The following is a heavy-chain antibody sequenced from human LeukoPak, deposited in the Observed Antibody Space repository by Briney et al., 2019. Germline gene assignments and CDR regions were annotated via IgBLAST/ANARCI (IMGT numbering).Heavy chain of an antibody. CDR2: NYYSGST. J-gene: IGHJ4*02. CDR1: GGSINSYY. Sequence: PSETLSLTCTVSGGSINSYYWSWLRQPPGKGLEWIAYNYYSGSTSYNPSLKSRVTISVDTSKNQFSLKLNSVTAADTAMYYCARLFHPALSGNYPFDYWGQGTLVTVSS. CDR3: ARLFHPALSGNYPFDY. V-gene: IGHV4-59*01. D-gene: IGHD1-26*01.